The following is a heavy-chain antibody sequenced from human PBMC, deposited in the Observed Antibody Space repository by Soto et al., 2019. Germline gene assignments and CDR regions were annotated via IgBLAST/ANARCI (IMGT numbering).Heavy chain of an antibody. J-gene: IGHJ6*03. D-gene: IGHD3-10*01. Sequence: SETLSLTCTVSGGSISSYYWSWIRQPSGKGLEWIGYIYYSGSTNYNPSLKSRVTISVDTSKNQFSLKLSSVTAADTAVYYCAREYYGSEPPYYYYMDVWGKGTTVTVSS. V-gene: IGHV4-59*01. CDR1: GGSISSYY. CDR3: AREYYGSEPPYYYYMDV. CDR2: IYYSGST.